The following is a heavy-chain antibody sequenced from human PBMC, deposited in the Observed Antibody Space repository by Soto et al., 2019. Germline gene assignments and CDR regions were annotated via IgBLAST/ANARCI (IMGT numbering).Heavy chain of an antibody. V-gene: IGHV4-34*01. Sequence: PSETLSLTCAVYGGSFSGYYWSWIRQPPGKGLEWIGEINHSGSTNYNPSLKSRVTISVDTSKNQFSLKLSSVTAANTAVYYCAMKEEYSSSRGSYENTSYYFDYWGQGTLVTVSS. CDR1: GGSFSGYY. CDR2: INHSGST. J-gene: IGHJ4*02. CDR3: AMKEEYSSSRGSYENTSYYFDY. D-gene: IGHD6-13*01.